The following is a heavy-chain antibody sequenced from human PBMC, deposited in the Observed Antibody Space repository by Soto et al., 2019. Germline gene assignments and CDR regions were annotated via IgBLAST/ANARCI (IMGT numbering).Heavy chain of an antibody. J-gene: IGHJ4*02. Sequence: LSLTCTVSGGSVNSDSYYWSWIRQPPGKGLEWIGYIYYSGSTNYNPSLKGRATISLDSSRNQFSLKLSSVTAADTAVFYCARESSNSPAAFDYWGQGTLVTVSS. CDR3: ARESSNSPAAFDY. CDR2: IYYSGST. V-gene: IGHV4-61*01. D-gene: IGHD6-6*01. CDR1: GGSVNSDSYY.